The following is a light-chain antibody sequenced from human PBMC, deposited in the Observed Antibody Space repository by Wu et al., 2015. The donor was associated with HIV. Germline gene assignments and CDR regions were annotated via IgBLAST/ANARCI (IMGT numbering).Light chain of an antibody. CDR3: QQLNSFPLT. V-gene: IGKV1-12*01. CDR2: DAS. J-gene: IGKJ5*01. CDR1: RHFYL. Sequence: SASIETEXTLTCPGQSRHFYLSCLYQQTPGKAPRVLIYDASTLQSGVSSRFSGSGSGAHFTLTISGLQREDFAVYFCQQLNSFPLTFGQGSRLEI.